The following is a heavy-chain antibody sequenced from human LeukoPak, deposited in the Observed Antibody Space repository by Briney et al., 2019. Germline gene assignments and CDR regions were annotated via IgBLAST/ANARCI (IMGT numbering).Heavy chain of an antibody. CDR2: FHHSVST. CDR1: GDSISSDKW. V-gene: IGHV4-4*02. CDR3: ASHSGWSGPSE. Sequence: SGTLSLTCDVSGDSISSDKWWSWVRQPPGKGLEYIGEFHHSVSTNYNPSLKSRLTISVDKSKNQFSLKLSSVIAADTAVYYCASHSGWSGPSEWGQGTLVTVSS. D-gene: IGHD6-19*01. J-gene: IGHJ4*02.